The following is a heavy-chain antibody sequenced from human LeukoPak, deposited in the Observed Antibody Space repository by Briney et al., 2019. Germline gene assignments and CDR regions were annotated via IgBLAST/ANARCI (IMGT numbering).Heavy chain of an antibody. D-gene: IGHD5-12*01. J-gene: IGHJ4*02. CDR3: ARTDIVATIGFDY. CDR1: GGSISSYY. CDR2: IYYSGST. Sequence: SETLSLTCTVSGGSISSYYWSWIRQPPGKGLEWIGYIYYSGSTNYNPSLKSRVTISVDTSKNQFSLKLSSVTAADTAVYYCARTDIVATIGFDYWGQGPLVTVSS. V-gene: IGHV4-59*01.